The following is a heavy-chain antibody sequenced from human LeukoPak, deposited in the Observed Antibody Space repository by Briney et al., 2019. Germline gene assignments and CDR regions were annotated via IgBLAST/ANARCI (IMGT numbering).Heavy chain of an antibody. Sequence: GGSLRLSCAASGFTFSRYSMNWVRQAPGKGLEWVSSISSSSSYIYYADSVKGRFTISRDNAKNSLYLQMNSLRAEDTAVYYCARAEGAVPAANEDYFDYWGQGTLVTVSS. D-gene: IGHD2-2*01. CDR3: ARAEGAVPAANEDYFDY. V-gene: IGHV3-21*01. CDR2: ISSSSSYI. CDR1: GFTFSRYS. J-gene: IGHJ4*02.